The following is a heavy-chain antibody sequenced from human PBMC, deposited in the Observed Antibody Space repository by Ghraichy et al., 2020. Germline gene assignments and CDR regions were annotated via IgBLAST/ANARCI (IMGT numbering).Heavy chain of an antibody. Sequence: GVLNISCAASGFTVSSNYMSWVRQAPGKGLEWVSVIYSGGSTYYADSVKGRFTISRDNSKNTLYLQMNSLRAEDTAVYYCARLPDAFDIWGQGTMVTVSS. CDR3: ARLPDAFDI. J-gene: IGHJ3*02. CDR2: IYSGGST. V-gene: IGHV3-53*01. CDR1: GFTVSSNY.